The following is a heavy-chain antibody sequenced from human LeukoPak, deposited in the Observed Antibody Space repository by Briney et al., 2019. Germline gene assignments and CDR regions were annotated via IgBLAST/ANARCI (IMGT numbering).Heavy chain of an antibody. CDR3: ARRYASSYYYGSGSYNY. CDR1: GGSFSGYY. Sequence: SETLSLTCAVYGGSFSGYYWSWIRQLPGKGLEWIGEINHSGSTNYNPSLKSRVTISVDTSENQFSLKLSSVTAADTAVYYCARRYASSYYYGSGSYNYWGQGTLVTVSS. CDR2: INHSGST. J-gene: IGHJ4*02. D-gene: IGHD3-10*01. V-gene: IGHV4-34*01.